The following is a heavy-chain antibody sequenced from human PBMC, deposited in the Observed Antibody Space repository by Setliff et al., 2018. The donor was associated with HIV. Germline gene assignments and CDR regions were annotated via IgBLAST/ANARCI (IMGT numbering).Heavy chain of an antibody. CDR2: ISIYNGNT. V-gene: IGHV1-18*01. Sequence: ASVKVSCKASGYSLTKYALHWVRQAPGQRLEWMGWISIYNGNTKYAQKLQGRVTMTTDTSTSTAYMELRSLRSDDTAVYYCARGSTAVNYYYYYMDVWGKGTTVTVSS. CDR3: ARGSTAVNYYYYYMDV. CDR1: GYSLTKYA. J-gene: IGHJ6*03. D-gene: IGHD2-2*01.